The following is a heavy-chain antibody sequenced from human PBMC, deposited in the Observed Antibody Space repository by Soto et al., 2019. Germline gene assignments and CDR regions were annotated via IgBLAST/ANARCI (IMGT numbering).Heavy chain of an antibody. Sequence: PSETLSLTCTVSGGSISSGGYYWSWIRQHPGKGLEWIGYIYYSGSTYYNPSLKSRVTISVDTSKNQFSLKLSSVTAADTAVYYCAREYSSGYYYKALPSSGWWFDPWGQGTLVTVSS. CDR1: GGSISSGGYY. J-gene: IGHJ5*02. CDR3: AREYSSGYYYKALPSSGWWFDP. V-gene: IGHV4-31*03. D-gene: IGHD3-22*01. CDR2: IYYSGST.